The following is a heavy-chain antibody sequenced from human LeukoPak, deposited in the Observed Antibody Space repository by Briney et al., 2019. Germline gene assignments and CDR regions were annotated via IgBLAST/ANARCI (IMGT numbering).Heavy chain of an antibody. CDR1: GFTFSSYA. CDR3: ARGDSGSYPYWYFDL. CDR2: ISYDGSNK. V-gene: IGHV3-30-3*01. Sequence: GGSLRLSCAASGFTFSSYAMHWVRQAPGKGLEWVAVISYDGSNKYYADSVKGRFTISRDNSKNTLYLQMNSLRAEDTAVYYCARGDSGSYPYWYFDLWGRGTLVTVSS. J-gene: IGHJ2*01. D-gene: IGHD1-26*01.